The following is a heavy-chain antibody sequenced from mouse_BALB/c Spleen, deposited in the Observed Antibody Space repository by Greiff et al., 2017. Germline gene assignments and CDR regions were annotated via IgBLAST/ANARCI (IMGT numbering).Heavy chain of an antibody. D-gene: IGHD2-4*01. CDR2: IYPGSGNT. J-gene: IGHJ4*01. Sequence: QVQLQQSGPELVKPGASVKISCKASGYTFTDYYINWVKQKPGQGLEWIGWIYPGSGNTKYNEKFKGKATLTVDTSSSTAYMQLSSLTSEDTAVYFCALIYYDYDLYYAMDYWGQGTSVTVSS. V-gene: IGHV1-84*02. CDR3: ALIYYDYDLYYAMDY. CDR1: GYTFTDYY.